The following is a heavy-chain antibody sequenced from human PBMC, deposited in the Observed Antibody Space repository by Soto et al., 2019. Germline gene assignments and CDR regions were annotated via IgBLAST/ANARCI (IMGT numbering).Heavy chain of an antibody. CDR3: SKSAELVWFEYFDH. Sequence: GGSLRLSCAASGFTFSSYTMSWVRQVPGKGLEWVSGIGGSGESTYYADSVKGRFSISRDNTRATLYLQMSSLRVEDTAVYYCSKSAELVWFEYFDHWGQGSQVTVSS. CDR1: GFTFSSYT. D-gene: IGHD3-10*01. J-gene: IGHJ4*02. CDR2: IGGSGEST. V-gene: IGHV3-23*01.